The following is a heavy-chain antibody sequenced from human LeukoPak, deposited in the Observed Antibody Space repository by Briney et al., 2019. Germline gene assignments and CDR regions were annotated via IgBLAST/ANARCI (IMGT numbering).Heavy chain of an antibody. Sequence: PRGSLRLSCAASGFTFSSCAMSWVRQAPGKGLEWVSAISNSGGSTHYADSVKGRFTISRDNSKNTLYLQMNSLRAEDTAVYYCAKGGARGYSYGYADYWGQGTLVTVSS. CDR1: GFTFSSCA. D-gene: IGHD5-18*01. V-gene: IGHV3-23*01. CDR3: AKGGARGYSYGYADY. CDR2: ISNSGGST. J-gene: IGHJ4*02.